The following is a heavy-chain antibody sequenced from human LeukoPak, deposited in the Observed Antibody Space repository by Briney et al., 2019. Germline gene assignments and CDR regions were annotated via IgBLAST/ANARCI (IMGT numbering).Heavy chain of an antibody. CDR2: ISGSGGST. CDR1: GFTFSSYA. CDR3: AKAPLRGWYVDY. V-gene: IGHV3-23*01. D-gene: IGHD6-19*01. J-gene: IGHJ4*02. Sequence: GGSLRLSCTASGFTFSSYAMSWVRQAPGKGLEWVSAISGSGGSTYYADSVKGRFTISRDNSKNTLYLQMNSLRAEDTAVYYCAKAPLRGWYVDYWGQGTLVTVSS.